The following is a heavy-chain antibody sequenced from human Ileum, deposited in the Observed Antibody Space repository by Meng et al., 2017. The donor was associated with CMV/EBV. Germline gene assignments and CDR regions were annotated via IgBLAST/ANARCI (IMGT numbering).Heavy chain of an antibody. CDR3: ARGVAGGPFDY. Sequence: HVLLQQWGPVLLKPSEPRPPTCAVYGWSFSCYYWSLIRQPPGKGLEWIGEINHSGSTNYNPSLKSRVTISVDTSKNQFFLKLSSVTAADTAVYYCARGVAGGPFDYWGQGTLVTVSS. D-gene: IGHD2-15*01. CDR2: INHSGST. CDR1: GWSFSCYY. J-gene: IGHJ4*02. V-gene: IGHV4-34*01.